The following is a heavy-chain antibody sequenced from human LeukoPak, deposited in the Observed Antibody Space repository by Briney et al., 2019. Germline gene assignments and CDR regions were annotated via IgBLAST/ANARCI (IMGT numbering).Heavy chain of an antibody. CDR3: ARGQYSPDY. D-gene: IGHD2-15*01. V-gene: IGHV3-33*01. Sequence: PGRSLRLSCAASGFTFSSYGMRWVRQAPGKGLEWVAVIWYGGSNKYYTDSVKGRFTISRDNSKNTLYLQMNSLRAEDTAVYYCARGQYSPDYWGQGTLVTVSS. J-gene: IGHJ4*02. CDR2: IWYGGSNK. CDR1: GFTFSSYG.